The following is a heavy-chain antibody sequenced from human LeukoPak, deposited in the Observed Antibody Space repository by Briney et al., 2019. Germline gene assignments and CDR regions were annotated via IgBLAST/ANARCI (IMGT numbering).Heavy chain of an antibody. Sequence: SGPTLVKPTQTLTLTCTLSGFSLSTSGVGVGWIRQPPGKALEWLALIYWDDDKRYRPSLKSRLIITKDTSKNQVVLTMTNMDSVDTATYYCAHLRGAADAEYFQHWGQGTLVIVSS. CDR3: AHLRGAADAEYFQH. CDR2: IYWDDDK. V-gene: IGHV2-5*02. D-gene: IGHD6-13*01. CDR1: GFSLSTSGVG. J-gene: IGHJ1*01.